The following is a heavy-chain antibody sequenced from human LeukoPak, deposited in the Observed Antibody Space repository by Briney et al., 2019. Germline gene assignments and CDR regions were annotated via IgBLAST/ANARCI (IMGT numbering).Heavy chain of an antibody. CDR3: ARRAYLSNYYDSSGYLNY. V-gene: IGHV3-7*01. Sequence: GGSLRLSCAASGFTFSSYWMSWVRQAPGKGLGWVANIKQDGSEKYYVDSVKGRFTISRDNAKNSLYLQMNSLRAEDTAVYYCARRAYLSNYYDSSGYLNYWGQETLVTVSS. D-gene: IGHD3-22*01. J-gene: IGHJ4*02. CDR2: IKQDGSEK. CDR1: GFTFSSYW.